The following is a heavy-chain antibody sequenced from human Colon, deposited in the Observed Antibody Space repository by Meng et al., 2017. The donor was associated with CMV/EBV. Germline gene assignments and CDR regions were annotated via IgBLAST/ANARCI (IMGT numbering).Heavy chain of an antibody. CDR1: GFTFSDSA. Sequence: GGSLRLSCAASGFTFSDSAIHWVRQASGKGLEWICRIRSKANNHATAYIASVMGRFTVSRDDSKNAAYLEMNNLRTEDTAIYFCSRLQDIVVTVAADYWGQGTLVTVSS. CDR2: IRSKANNHAT. V-gene: IGHV3-73*01. D-gene: IGHD2-15*01. J-gene: IGHJ4*02. CDR3: SRLQDIVVTVAADY.